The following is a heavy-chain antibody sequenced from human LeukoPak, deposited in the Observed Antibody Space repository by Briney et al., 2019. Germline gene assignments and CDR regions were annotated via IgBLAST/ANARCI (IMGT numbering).Heavy chain of an antibody. J-gene: IGHJ4*02. CDR1: GFSFDVHA. Sequence: GGSLRLSCAASGFSFDVHAMTWVRQAPGKGPEWVATIGGPAETFYADSVKGRFTISRDNTRYTLYLQMNRLRAEDSALYYCAKDWTSHNGVYDCLDFWGQGTQVTVSS. D-gene: IGHD3-16*01. CDR2: IGGPAET. V-gene: IGHV3-23*01. CDR3: AKDWTSHNGVYDCLDF.